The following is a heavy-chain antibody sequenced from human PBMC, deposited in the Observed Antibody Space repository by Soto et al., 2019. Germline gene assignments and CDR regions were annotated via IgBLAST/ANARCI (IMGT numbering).Heavy chain of an antibody. D-gene: IGHD1-26*01. Sequence: QVQLVESGGGLVKPGGSLRLSCAASGFTFSDYYMSWIRQAPGKGLEWVSYISSSSSYTNYADSVKGRFTISRDNAKNSLYLQMNSLRAEDTAVYYCAREAGATRRYFDYWGQGTLVTVSS. CDR1: GFTFSDYY. V-gene: IGHV3-11*06. CDR3: AREAGATRRYFDY. J-gene: IGHJ4*02. CDR2: ISSSSSYT.